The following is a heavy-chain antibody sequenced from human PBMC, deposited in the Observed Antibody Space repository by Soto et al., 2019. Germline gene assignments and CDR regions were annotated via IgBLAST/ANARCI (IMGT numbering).Heavy chain of an antibody. Sequence: GGSLRLSCAASGLTFSSYSMNWVRQAPGKGLEWVSYISSSSNTIYYADSVKGRFTISRDNAKNSLFLQMNSLRAEDTAVYYCASLRYSGYDYKSDYWGQGTLVTVSS. CDR1: GLTFSSYS. J-gene: IGHJ4*02. V-gene: IGHV3-48*01. CDR2: ISSSSNTI. CDR3: ASLRYSGYDYKSDY. D-gene: IGHD5-12*01.